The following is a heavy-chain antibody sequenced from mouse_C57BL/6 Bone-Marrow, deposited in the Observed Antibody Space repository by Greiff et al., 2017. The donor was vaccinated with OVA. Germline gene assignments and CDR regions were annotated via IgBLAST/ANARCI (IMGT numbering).Heavy chain of an antibody. D-gene: IGHD1-1*01. V-gene: IGHV15-2*01. Sequence: QVHVKQSGSELRSPGSSVKLSCKDFDSEVFPIAYMSWVRQKPGHGFEWIGGILPSIGRTIYGEKFEDKATLDADTLSNTAYLELNSLTSEDSAIYYCARPYYYGSSYRYFDVWGTGTTVTVSS. CDR1: DSEVFPIAY. CDR2: ILPSIGRT. CDR3: ARPYYYGSSYRYFDV. J-gene: IGHJ1*03.